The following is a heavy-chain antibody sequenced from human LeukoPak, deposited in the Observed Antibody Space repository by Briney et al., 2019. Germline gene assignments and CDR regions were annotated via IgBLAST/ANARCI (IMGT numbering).Heavy chain of an antibody. D-gene: IGHD3-22*01. V-gene: IGHV1-69*05. J-gene: IGHJ3*02. CDR3: ARDGPDSYYYDSSGRGAFDI. Sequence: ASVKVSCKASGGTFSSYAISWVRQAPGQGLEWMGGIIPIFGTANYAQKFQGRVTITTDESTSTAYMELSSLRSEDTAVYYCARDGPDSYYYDSSGRGAFDIWGQGTMVTVSS. CDR1: GGTFSSYA. CDR2: IIPIFGTA.